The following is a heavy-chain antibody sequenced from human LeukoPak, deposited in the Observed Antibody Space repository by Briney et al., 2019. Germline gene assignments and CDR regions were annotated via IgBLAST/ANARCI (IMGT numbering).Heavy chain of an antibody. V-gene: IGHV3-74*01. CDR3: AKAAPHVLRYFDWLLPYAFDI. D-gene: IGHD3-9*01. Sequence: GGSLRLSCATSGFTFNSYWMHWVRQAPGKGLAWVSYINTDGSSTNYADSVKGRFTISRDNAKNTLYLQMNSLRDEDTAVYYCAKAAPHVLRYFDWLLPYAFDIWGQGTMVTVSS. CDR2: INTDGSST. J-gene: IGHJ3*02. CDR1: GFTFNSYW.